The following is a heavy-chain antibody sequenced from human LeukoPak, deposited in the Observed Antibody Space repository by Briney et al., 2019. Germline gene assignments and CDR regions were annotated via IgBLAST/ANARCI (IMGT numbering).Heavy chain of an antibody. J-gene: IGHJ4*02. CDR3: ARVATVDFDY. CDR1: GYTFTGYY. Sequence: ASVTVSXKASGYTFTGYYMHWVRQAPGQGIEWMGWINPNSGGTNYAQKFQGRVTMTRDTSISTAYMELSRLRSDDTAVYYCARVATVDFDYWGQGTLVTVSS. CDR2: INPNSGGT. V-gene: IGHV1-2*02. D-gene: IGHD5-12*01.